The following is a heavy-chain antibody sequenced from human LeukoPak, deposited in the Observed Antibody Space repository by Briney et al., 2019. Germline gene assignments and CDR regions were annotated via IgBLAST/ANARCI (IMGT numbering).Heavy chain of an antibody. CDR1: GFTFDDYS. Sequence: PGGSLRLSCAASGFTFDDYSIHWVRQAPGKGLEWVSFISWDGVSTYYADSVMGRFTISRDNSKNSLYLQMNSLRTEDTALYYCAKGNAYSDYYMDVWGKGTTVTVSS. CDR3: AKGNAYSDYYMDV. CDR2: ISWDGVST. V-gene: IGHV3-43*01. D-gene: IGHD1-1*01. J-gene: IGHJ6*03.